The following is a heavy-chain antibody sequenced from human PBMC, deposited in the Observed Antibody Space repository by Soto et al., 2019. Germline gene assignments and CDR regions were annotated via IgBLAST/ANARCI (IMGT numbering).Heavy chain of an antibody. CDR3: AKDTVPVATPWFDP. Sequence: PGGSLRLSCAASGFTFSNYAMSWVRQAPGKGLEWVSTLSGSGGSTYYADSVKGRFTISRDNSKNTLYLQMNSLRAEDTAVYCCAKDTVPVATPWFDPWGQGTLVTVSS. V-gene: IGHV3-23*01. CDR1: GFTFSNYA. D-gene: IGHD2-2*01. J-gene: IGHJ5*02. CDR2: LSGSGGST.